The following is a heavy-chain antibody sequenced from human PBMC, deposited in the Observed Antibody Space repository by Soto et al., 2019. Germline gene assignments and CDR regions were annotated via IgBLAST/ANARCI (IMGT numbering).Heavy chain of an antibody. Sequence: ETLSLTCTVSGGSISSYYWSWIRQPPGKGLEWIGYIYYSGSTNYNPSLKSRVTISVDTSKNQFSLKLSSVTAADTAVYYCASSLTYYDFWSGPGFDPRAQRTPVTGSS. CDR1: GGSISSYY. V-gene: IGHV4-59*08. CDR2: IYYSGST. CDR3: ASSLTYYDFWSGPGFDP. D-gene: IGHD3-3*01. J-gene: IGHJ5*02.